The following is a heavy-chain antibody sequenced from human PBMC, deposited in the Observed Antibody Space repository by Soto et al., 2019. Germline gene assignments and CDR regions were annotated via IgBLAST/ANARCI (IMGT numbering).Heavy chain of an antibody. Sequence: TSETLSLTCSVSGGSITSTVYYWSWIRQVPGRGPEWIGHIHYSGTTHYNPSLKSRVTISLDTSKNQFSLRLSSVTAADTALYFCARDRAHYVWAISRTYGMDVWGQGTTVTVSS. CDR2: IHYSGTT. CDR1: GGSITSTVYY. V-gene: IGHV4-31*03. D-gene: IGHD3-16*02. J-gene: IGHJ6*02. CDR3: ARDRAHYVWAISRTYGMDV.